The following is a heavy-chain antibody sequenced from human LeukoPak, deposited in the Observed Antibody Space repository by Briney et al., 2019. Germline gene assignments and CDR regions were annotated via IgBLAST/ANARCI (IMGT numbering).Heavy chain of an antibody. CDR3: AKAPVTSCRGAFCYPFDY. CDR2: ITSDSRGI. J-gene: IGHJ4*02. D-gene: IGHD2-15*01. V-gene: IGHV3-23*01. Sequence: GGSLRLSCVASGFTYSHYGMNWVRQAPGKGLEWVSGITSDSRGIYYADSVKGRFTIYRDNSKMTLYLQMDSLGVEDTALYYCAKAPVTSCRGAFCYPFDYWGQGTLVTVSS. CDR1: GFTYSHYG.